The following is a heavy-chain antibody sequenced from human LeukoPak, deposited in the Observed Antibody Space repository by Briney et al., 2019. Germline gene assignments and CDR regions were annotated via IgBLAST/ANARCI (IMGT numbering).Heavy chain of an antibody. V-gene: IGHV4-59*01. D-gene: IGHD3-3*01. CDR1: DGSISSYY. CDR3: ARAGQYYDFWSASYGGDYFDY. CDR2: IYYGGST. Sequence: SETLSLTCTVSDGSISSYYWSWIRQPPGKGLEGIGYIYYGGSTNYNPSLKSRVTISVDTSKNQFSLKLSSVTAADTAVYYCARAGQYYDFWSASYGGDYFDYWGQGTLVTVSS. J-gene: IGHJ4*02.